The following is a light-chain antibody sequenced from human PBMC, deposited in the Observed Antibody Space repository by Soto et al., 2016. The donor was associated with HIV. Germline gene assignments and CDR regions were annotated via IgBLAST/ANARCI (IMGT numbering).Light chain of an antibody. V-gene: IGKV1-5*03. CDR3: QQYKSYWT. CDR1: QSFSPW. J-gene: IGKJ1*01. CDR2: RVS. Sequence: DMHLTQSPSTLSASVGDTVTITCRASQSFSPWLAWYQQKPGKAPQLLISRVSHLRGGVPSRFSGSGSGTVFTLTISSLQPDDFATYYCQQYKSYWTFGQGTKVEIK.